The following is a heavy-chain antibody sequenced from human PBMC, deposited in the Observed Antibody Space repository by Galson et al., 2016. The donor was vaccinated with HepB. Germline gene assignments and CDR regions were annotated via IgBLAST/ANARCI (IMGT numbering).Heavy chain of an antibody. CDR1: GFTFSTYS. V-gene: IGHV3-21*04. CDR3: ARAEDCFGDCPQKYYLDS. CDR2: TDSTSRYI. Sequence: SLRLSCAASGFTFSTYSMNWVRLAPGKGLEWVSSTDSTSRYIYYADSVRGRFTISSDNAQKSLYLHMSSLRAEDTAVYYCARAEDCFGDCPQKYYLDSWGRGTLVTVSS. J-gene: IGHJ4*02. D-gene: IGHD2-21*02.